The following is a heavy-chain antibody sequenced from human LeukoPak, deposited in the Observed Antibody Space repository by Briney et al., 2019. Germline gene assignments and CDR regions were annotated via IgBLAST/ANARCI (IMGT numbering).Heavy chain of an antibody. Sequence: SETLSLTCTVSGGSISSGSYYWSWIRQPAGKGLEWIGRIYTSGSTNYNPSLQSRVTISVDTSKNQFSLKLSSVTAADTAVYYCARAVAAAECLFDYWGQGTLVAVSS. J-gene: IGHJ4*02. CDR3: ARAVAAAECLFDY. CDR1: GGSISSGSYY. V-gene: IGHV4-61*02. CDR2: IYTSGST. D-gene: IGHD6-13*01.